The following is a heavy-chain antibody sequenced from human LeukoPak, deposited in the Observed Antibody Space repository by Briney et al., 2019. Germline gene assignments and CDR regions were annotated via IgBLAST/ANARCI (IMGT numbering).Heavy chain of an antibody. J-gene: IGHJ4*02. CDR1: GFTVSSNY. CDR2: IYSGGST. V-gene: IGHV3-53*01. CDR3: ARVGTFWSGYYKGFDY. Sequence: GGSLRLSCVASGFTVSSNYMSWVRQAPGKGLEWVSVIYSGGSTYYADSVKGRFTISRDNSKNTLYLQMNSLRAEDTAVYYCARVGTFWSGYYKGFDYWGQGTLVTVSS. D-gene: IGHD3-3*01.